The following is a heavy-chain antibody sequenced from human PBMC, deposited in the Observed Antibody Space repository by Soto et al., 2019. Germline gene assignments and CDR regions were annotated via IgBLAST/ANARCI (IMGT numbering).Heavy chain of an antibody. V-gene: IGHV4-61*01. CDR1: GGSVSSGSYY. J-gene: IGHJ4*02. CDR2: IYYSGST. CDR3: ARAIPPYYGSDYFDY. D-gene: IGHD1-26*01. Sequence: SETLSLTCTVSGGSVSSGSYYWSRIRQPPGKGLEWIGYIYYSGSTNYNPSLKSRVTISVDTSKNQFSLKLSSVTAADTAGYYCARAIPPYYGSDYFDYWGQGTLVTVSS.